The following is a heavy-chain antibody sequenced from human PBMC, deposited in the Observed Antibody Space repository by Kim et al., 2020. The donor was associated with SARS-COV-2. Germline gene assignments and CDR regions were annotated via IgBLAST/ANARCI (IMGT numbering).Heavy chain of an antibody. V-gene: IGHV4-61*09. D-gene: IGHD1-26*01. CDR3: ASPRSYSVGDRFDF. J-gene: IGHJ4*02. CDR1: GVSVTTSTYY. Sequence: SETLSLTCSVSGVSVTTSTYYWSWIRQPAGKGLEWIGQIYPNGTTNYNPSLKGRVSISVDTSKNQFSLKMTSVTAADTAVYFCASPRSYSVGDRFDFWGQGSLVIISS. CDR2: IYPNGTT.